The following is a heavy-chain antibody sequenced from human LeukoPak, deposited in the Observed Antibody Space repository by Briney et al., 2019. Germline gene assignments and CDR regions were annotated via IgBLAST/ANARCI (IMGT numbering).Heavy chain of an antibody. J-gene: IGHJ6*02. CDR3: ARDYYDSSHYYYYYGMDV. V-gene: IGHV1-18*01. D-gene: IGHD3-22*01. CDR1: GYTFTSYG. Sequence: ASVKVSCKASGYTFTSYGISWVRQAPGQGLEWMGWISAYNGNTNYAQKLQGRVTMTTDTSTSTAYMELRSLRSDDTAVYYCARDYYDSSHYYYYYGMDVWGQGTTVTVSS. CDR2: ISAYNGNT.